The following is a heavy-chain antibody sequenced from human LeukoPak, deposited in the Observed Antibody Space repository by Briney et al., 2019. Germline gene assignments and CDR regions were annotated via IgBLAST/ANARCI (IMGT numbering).Heavy chain of an antibody. J-gene: IGHJ4*02. CDR2: IKQDGSQI. V-gene: IGHV3-7*01. CDR3: AREYCSGTSCYGYSDY. D-gene: IGHD2-2*01. CDR1: GFTFSSYW. Sequence: GGSLRLSCATSGFTFSSYWMSWVRRAPGKGLEWVANIKQDGSQIFYVDSVKGRFTISRDTAKNSLSLQMNSLRAEDTAVYYCAREYCSGTSCYGYSDYWGQGTLVTVSS.